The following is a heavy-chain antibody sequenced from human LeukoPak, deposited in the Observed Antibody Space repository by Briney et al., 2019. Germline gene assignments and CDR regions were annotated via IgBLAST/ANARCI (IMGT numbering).Heavy chain of an antibody. CDR3: ARDGIAVAGTFYFDY. D-gene: IGHD6-19*01. V-gene: IGHV3-33*08. Sequence: PGGSLRLSCAASGFTFSSYGMHWVRQAPGKGLEWVAVIWYDGSNKYYADSVKGRFTISRDNAKNTLYLQMNSLRAEDTAVYYCARDGIAVAGTFYFDYWGQGTLVTVSS. CDR2: IWYDGSNK. CDR1: GFTFSSYG. J-gene: IGHJ4*02.